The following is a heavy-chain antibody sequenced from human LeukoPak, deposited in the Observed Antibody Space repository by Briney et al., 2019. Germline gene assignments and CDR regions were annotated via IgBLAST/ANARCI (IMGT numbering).Heavy chain of an antibody. Sequence: PSETLSLTCTVSGGSISSSSYYWGWIRQPPGKGLEWIGSIYYSGSTYYNPSLKSRVTISVDTSKNQFSLKLSPVTAADSAVYYCAVNYYDSSAYYFDYWGQGTLVTVSS. CDR3: AVNYYDSSAYYFDY. D-gene: IGHD3-22*01. V-gene: IGHV4-39*01. CDR2: IYYSGST. J-gene: IGHJ4*02. CDR1: GGSISSSSYY.